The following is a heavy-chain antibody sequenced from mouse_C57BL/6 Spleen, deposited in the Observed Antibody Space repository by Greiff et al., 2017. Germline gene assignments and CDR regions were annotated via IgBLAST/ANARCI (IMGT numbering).Heavy chain of an antibody. V-gene: IGHV5-16*01. D-gene: IGHD1-1*01. J-gene: IGHJ2*01. Sequence: EVQRVESEGGLVQPGSSMKLSCTASGFTFSDYYMAWVRQVPEKGLEWVANINYDGSSTYYLDSLKSRFIISRDNAKNILYLQMSSLKSEDTATYYCARDRELRYFDYWGQGTTLTVSS. CDR3: ARDRELRYFDY. CDR1: GFTFSDYY. CDR2: INYDGSST.